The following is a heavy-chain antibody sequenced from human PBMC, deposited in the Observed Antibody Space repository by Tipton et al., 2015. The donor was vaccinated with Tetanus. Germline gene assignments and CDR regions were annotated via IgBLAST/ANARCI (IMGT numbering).Heavy chain of an antibody. V-gene: IGHV3-7*01. CDR1: RFTFSSYW. J-gene: IGHJ4*02. CDR2: IHHDGSVK. Sequence: SLRLSCAASRFTFSSYWMSWVRQVPGEGLEWVANIHHDGSVKNYVDSVKGRFTISRDNARNSLYLQMNSLRAEDMAVYYCARAGGYCSGGSCYRKLDYWGQGTLVTVSS. CDR3: ARAGGYCSGGSCYRKLDY. D-gene: IGHD2-15*01.